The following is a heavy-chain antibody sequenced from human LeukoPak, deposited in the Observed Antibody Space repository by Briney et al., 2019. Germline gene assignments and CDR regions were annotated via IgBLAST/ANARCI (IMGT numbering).Heavy chain of an antibody. CDR3: ARVRGYSYGNWFDP. V-gene: IGHV4-34*01. J-gene: IGHJ5*02. CDR2: INHSVST. D-gene: IGHD5-18*01. Sequence: SETLSLTCAVYGGSFSGYYWSWIRQPPGKGLEWIGEINHSVSTNYNPSLKSRVTISLDTSKNQFSLKLSSVTAADTAVYYCARVRGYSYGNWFDPWGQGTLVTVSS. CDR1: GGSFSGYY.